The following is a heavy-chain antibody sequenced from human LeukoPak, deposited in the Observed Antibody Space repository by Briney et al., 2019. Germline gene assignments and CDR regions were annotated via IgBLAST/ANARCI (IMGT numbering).Heavy chain of an antibody. V-gene: IGHV3-11*04. D-gene: IGHD3-22*01. Sequence: GGSLRLSCAASGFTFSDYYMSWIRQAPGKGLECVSYISSSGSTIYYADSVKGRFTISRDNAKNSLYLQMNSLRAEDTAVYYCAREAYYYDSSGYPTENYFDYWGQGTLVTVSS. CDR3: AREAYYYDSSGYPTENYFDY. CDR2: ISSSGSTI. J-gene: IGHJ4*02. CDR1: GFTFSDYY.